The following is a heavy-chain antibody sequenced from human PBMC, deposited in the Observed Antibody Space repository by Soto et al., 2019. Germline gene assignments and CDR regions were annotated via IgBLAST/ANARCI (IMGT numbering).Heavy chain of an antibody. V-gene: IGHV4-61*01. D-gene: IGHD2-2*01. CDR2: IYHSGST. Sequence: SETLSLTCTVSGGSVSSGSYYWSWIRQPPGKGLEWIGCIYHSGSTTYNPSLKSRVTISVDTSKKQFSLRLSSVTAADTAVYYCARLHCDSPNCVPLDPWGQGTLVTVSS. CDR1: GGSVSSGSYY. J-gene: IGHJ5*02. CDR3: ARLHCDSPNCVPLDP.